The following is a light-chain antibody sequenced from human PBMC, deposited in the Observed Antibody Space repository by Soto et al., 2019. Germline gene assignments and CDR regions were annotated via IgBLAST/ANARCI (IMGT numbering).Light chain of an antibody. CDR3: ISYTSGSTLYV. J-gene: IGLJ1*01. CDR1: SSDVGDYNY. CDR2: EVS. Sequence: QSALTQPPSASGSPGQSVTISCTGTSSDVGDYNYVSWYQQHPGKAPKLMISEVSNRPSGVSNRFSGSKSGNTASLTISGLQAEDEADYYCISYTSGSTLYVFGSGTKLTVL. V-gene: IGLV2-14*01.